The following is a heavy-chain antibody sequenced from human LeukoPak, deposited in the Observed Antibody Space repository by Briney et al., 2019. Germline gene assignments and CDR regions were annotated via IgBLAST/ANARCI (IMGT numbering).Heavy chain of an antibody. CDR2: IIPIFGTA. CDR3: ARLNRGYQLPTQAWGDDAFDI. D-gene: IGHD2-2*01. J-gene: IGHJ3*02. Sequence: SVKVSCNASGGTFSSYAISWVRQAPGQGLEWMGGIIPIFGTANYAQKFQGRVTITADESTSTAYMELSSLRSEDTAVYYCARLNRGYQLPTQAWGDDAFDIWGQGTMVTVSS. CDR1: GGTFSSYA. V-gene: IGHV1-69*13.